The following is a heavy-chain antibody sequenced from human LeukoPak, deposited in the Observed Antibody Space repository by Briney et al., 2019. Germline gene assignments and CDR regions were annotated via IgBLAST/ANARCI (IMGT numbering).Heavy chain of an antibody. V-gene: IGHV4-59*01. J-gene: IGHJ6*02. CDR1: GGSISSYY. CDR2: IYYSGST. Sequence: NPSETLSLTCTVSGGSISSYYWSWIRQPPGKGLEWIGYIYYSGSTNYNPSLKSRVTISVDTSKNQFSLKLSSVTAADTAVYYCARGTTRDYYGMDVWGQGTTVTVS. CDR3: ARGTTRDYYGMDV. D-gene: IGHD1-7*01.